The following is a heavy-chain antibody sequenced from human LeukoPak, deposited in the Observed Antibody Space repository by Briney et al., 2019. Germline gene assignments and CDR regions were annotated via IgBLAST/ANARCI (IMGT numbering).Heavy chain of an antibody. V-gene: IGHV4-39*01. CDR1: GGSISSSSYY. CDR3: ARLAVAGTRWFDP. CDR2: IYYSGST. J-gene: IGHJ5*02. Sequence: SETLSLTCTVSGGSISSSSYYWGWIRQPPGKGLEWIGSIYYSGSTYYNPSLKSRVTISVDTSKNQFSLKLSSVTAADTAVYYCARLAVAGTRWFDPWGQGTLVTVSS. D-gene: IGHD6-19*01.